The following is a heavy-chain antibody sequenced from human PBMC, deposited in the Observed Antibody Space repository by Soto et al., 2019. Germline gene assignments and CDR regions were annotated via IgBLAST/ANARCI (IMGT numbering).Heavy chain of an antibody. Sequence: EVRLMESGGGFLQPGGSQRLSCVASGFTFNSYAMSWVRQTPEKGLEWVSAISGRGWRTYYAQSVQGRFTISRDNSKTTVYLHMNRLRAEDSGIYYCAKGRYFDASGGCANFWGRGTLVTVSS. V-gene: IGHV3-23*01. CDR3: AKGRYFDASGGCANF. CDR1: GFTFNSYA. CDR2: ISGRGWRT. J-gene: IGHJ2*01. D-gene: IGHD3-9*01.